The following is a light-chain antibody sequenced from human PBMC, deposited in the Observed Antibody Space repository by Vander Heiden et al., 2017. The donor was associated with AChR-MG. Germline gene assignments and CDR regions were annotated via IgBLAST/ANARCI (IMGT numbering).Light chain of an antibody. CDR3: QSYDSSLSGSRV. J-gene: IGLJ3*02. CDR2: GNS. CDR1: SSNIGAGYD. Sequence: QSVLTQPPSVSGAPGQRVTIPCPGISSNIGAGYDVHWYQQLPGTAPKLLIYGNSNRPSGVPDRFSGSKSGTSASLAITGLQAEDEADYYCQSYDSSLSGSRVFGGGTKLTVL. V-gene: IGLV1-40*01.